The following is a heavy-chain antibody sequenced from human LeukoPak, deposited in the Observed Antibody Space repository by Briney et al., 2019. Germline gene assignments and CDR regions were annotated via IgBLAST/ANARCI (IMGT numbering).Heavy chain of an antibody. CDR2: IYHSGST. Sequence: PSGTLSLTCAVSGASTTNDNWWSWVRQTPGKGLEWIGEIYHSGSTSYNPSLKNRVTISVDKSNNRFSLRLTSVTAADTAMYYCAANGWYCLDHWGQGALVTVSS. CDR1: GASTTNDNW. D-gene: IGHD6-19*01. V-gene: IGHV4-4*02. CDR3: AANGWYCLDH. J-gene: IGHJ1*01.